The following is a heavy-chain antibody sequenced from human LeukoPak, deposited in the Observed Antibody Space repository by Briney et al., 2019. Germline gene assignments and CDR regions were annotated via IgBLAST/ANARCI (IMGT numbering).Heavy chain of an antibody. CDR2: ISGGGHST. V-gene: IGHV3-23*01. CDR1: GFTVSSNY. J-gene: IGHJ3*02. D-gene: IGHD1-1*01. Sequence: GGSLRLSCAASGFTVSSNYMNWVRQAPGKGLEWVSAISGGGHSTYYADSVKGRFTISRDNSKNTLYLQMNSLRAEDTAVYFCAKGLEPGAFDIWGQGTRVTVSS. CDR3: AKGLEPGAFDI.